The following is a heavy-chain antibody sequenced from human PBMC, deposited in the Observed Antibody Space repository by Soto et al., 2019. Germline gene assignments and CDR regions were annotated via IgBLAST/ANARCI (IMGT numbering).Heavy chain of an antibody. J-gene: IGHJ4*01. CDR3: AKGWSDYFDS. CDR2: IWYDGSNK. CDR1: GFTFSSYG. Sequence: GGSLRLSCAASGFTFSSYGMHWVRQAPGKGLEWVAVIWYDGSNKYYADSVKGRFTISRDNSKNTLYLQMNSLRAEDTAVYYCAKGWSDYFDSWGHGTLVTVSS. V-gene: IGHV3-33*06.